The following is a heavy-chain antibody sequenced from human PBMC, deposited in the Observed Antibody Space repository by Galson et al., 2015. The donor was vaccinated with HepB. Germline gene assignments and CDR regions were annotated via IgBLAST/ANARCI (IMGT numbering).Heavy chain of an antibody. D-gene: IGHD6-13*01. Sequence: SLRLSCAAPQLSFSSYWMNWVRQAPGTGLEWVASMTPDGSRTFYVDSVKGRFTISRDNTKNSVYLQMNRLRVEDTAVYYCATIAATATDYWGQGTLVTVSS. CDR1: QLSFSSYW. CDR3: ATIAATATDY. CDR2: MTPDGSRT. V-gene: IGHV3-7*01. J-gene: IGHJ4*02.